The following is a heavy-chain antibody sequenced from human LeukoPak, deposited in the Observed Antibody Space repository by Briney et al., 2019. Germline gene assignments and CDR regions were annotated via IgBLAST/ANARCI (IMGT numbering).Heavy chain of an antibody. V-gene: IGHV3-23*01. CDR1: GFTFSSYA. Sequence: GGSLRLSCAASGFTFSSYAMSWVRQAPGKGLEWVSAISGSGGSTYYADSVKGRFTISRDNSKNTLYLQMNSLRAEDTVVYYCPKAAYDIFTGLRYYFDYWGQGTLVTVSS. J-gene: IGHJ4*02. CDR3: PKAAYDIFTGLRYYFDY. D-gene: IGHD3-9*01. CDR2: ISGSGGST.